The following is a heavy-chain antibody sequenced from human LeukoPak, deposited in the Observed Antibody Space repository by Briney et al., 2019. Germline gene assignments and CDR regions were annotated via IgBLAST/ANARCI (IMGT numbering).Heavy chain of an antibody. V-gene: IGHV3-21*01. CDR3: AKVADYGDYAPLGH. D-gene: IGHD4-17*01. J-gene: IGHJ4*01. CDR2: ITTTSDYI. CDR1: GFSFSSYA. Sequence: KPGGSLRLSCAASGFSFSSYAMTWVRQAPGKGLQWVSSITTTSDYIYYSDSVKGRFIISRDNAKNSLYLQMNSLRAEDTAVYYCAKVADYGDYAPLGHWGQGTLVTVSS.